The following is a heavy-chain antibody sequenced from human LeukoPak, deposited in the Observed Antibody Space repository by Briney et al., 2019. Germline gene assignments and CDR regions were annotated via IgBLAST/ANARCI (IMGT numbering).Heavy chain of an antibody. J-gene: IGHJ4*02. CDR2: ISAYNGNT. CDR3: ARDREYQLPHTSFDY. Sequence: ASVKVSCKASGYTFTSYGISWVRQAPGQGLEWMGWISAYNGNTNYAQKLQGRVTMTTDTSTSTAYMELRSLRSDDTAVYYCARDREYQLPHTSFDYWGQGTLVTVSS. D-gene: IGHD2-2*01. V-gene: IGHV1-18*01. CDR1: GYTFTSYG.